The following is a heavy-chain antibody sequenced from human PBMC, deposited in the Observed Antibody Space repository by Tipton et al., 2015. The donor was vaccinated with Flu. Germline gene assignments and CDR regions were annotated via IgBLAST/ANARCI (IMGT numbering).Heavy chain of an antibody. CDR2: ISYDGSDR. CDR1: GFTFSGYG. CDR3: AKEWLWERFYYGMNV. J-gene: IGHJ6*02. D-gene: IGHD1-26*01. V-gene: IGHV3-30*18. Sequence: SLRLSCAASGFTFSGYGMFWVRQAPGKGLEWVAVISYDGSDRYYADSVRGRFTISRDNSKNTLYLEMNSLRPGDTAVYYCAKEWLWERFYYGMNVWGQGTTVTVSS.